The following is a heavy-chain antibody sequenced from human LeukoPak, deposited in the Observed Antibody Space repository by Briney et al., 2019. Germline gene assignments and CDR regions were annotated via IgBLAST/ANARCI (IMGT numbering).Heavy chain of an antibody. V-gene: IGHV3-7*01. CDR2: IKQDGSEK. CDR3: ARDSLAAAGRKYYFDY. D-gene: IGHD6-13*01. Sequence: GGSLRLSCAASGFTFSSYWMSWVRQAPGKGLEWAANIKQDGSEKYYVDSVKGRFTISRDNAKNSLYLQMNSLRAEDTAVYYCARDSLAAAGRKYYFDYWGQGTLVTVSS. CDR1: GFTFSSYW. J-gene: IGHJ4*02.